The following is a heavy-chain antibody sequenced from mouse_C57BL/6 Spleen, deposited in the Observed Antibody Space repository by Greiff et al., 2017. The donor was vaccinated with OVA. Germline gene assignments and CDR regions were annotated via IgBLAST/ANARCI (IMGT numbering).Heavy chain of an antibody. Sequence: QVQLKQSGPGLVAPSQSLSITCTVSGFSLTSYGVHWVRQPPGKGLEWLVVIWSDGSTTYNSALKSRLSISKDNSKSQVFLKMNSLQTDDTAMYYCARQTVVAYYAMDYWGQGTSVTVSS. CDR3: ARQTVVAYYAMDY. CDR1: GFSLTSYG. J-gene: IGHJ4*01. CDR2: IWSDGST. V-gene: IGHV2-6-1*01. D-gene: IGHD1-1*01.